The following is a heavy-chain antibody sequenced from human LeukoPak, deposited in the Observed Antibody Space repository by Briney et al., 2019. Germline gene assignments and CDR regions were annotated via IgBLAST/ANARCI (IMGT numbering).Heavy chain of an antibody. CDR2: ISSSSSYI. CDR1: GFTFSSSS. Sequence: GGSLRLSCAPSGFTFSSSSMNWVRQAPGKGLEWVSSISSSSSYIYYADSVKGRFSISRDNAKNSLYLQMNSLRAEDTAVYYCASGPASTVTTACDYWGQGTLVTVSS. J-gene: IGHJ4*02. CDR3: ASGPASTVTTACDY. D-gene: IGHD4-17*01. V-gene: IGHV3-21*01.